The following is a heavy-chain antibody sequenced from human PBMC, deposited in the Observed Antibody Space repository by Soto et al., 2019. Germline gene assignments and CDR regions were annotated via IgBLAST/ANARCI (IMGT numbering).Heavy chain of an antibody. V-gene: IGHV3-74*01. CDR2: VNSDGSST. J-gene: IGHJ5*02. Sequence: EVQLVESGGGLVQPGGSLRLSCAASGFTFSSYWMHWVRQAPGKGLVWVSRVNSDGSSTSYADAVKGRFTISRDNAKNTLYLQMNSLRAEDTGVYYCARYQYRTILRCKDWFDPWGQGTLVTVSS. D-gene: IGHD3-3*01. CDR1: GFTFSSYW. CDR3: ARYQYRTILRCKDWFDP.